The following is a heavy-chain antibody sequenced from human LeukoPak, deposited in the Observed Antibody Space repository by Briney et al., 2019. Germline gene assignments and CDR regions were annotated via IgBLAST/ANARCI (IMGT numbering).Heavy chain of an antibody. Sequence: PGGSLRLSCAASGFTFSYYAMNWVRQAPGKGLEWVSVISGSGGSIYYADSVKGRFTISRDKSKNTLYLQMNSLRAEDTAVYYCAKGLQEHYYYYYMDVWGKGTTVTVSS. CDR2: ISGSGGSI. CDR3: AKGLQEHYYYYYMDV. V-gene: IGHV3-23*01. J-gene: IGHJ6*03. CDR1: GFTFSYYA. D-gene: IGHD4-11*01.